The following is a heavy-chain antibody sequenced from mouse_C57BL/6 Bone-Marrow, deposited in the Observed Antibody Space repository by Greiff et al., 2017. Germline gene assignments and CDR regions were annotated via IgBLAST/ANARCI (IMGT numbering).Heavy chain of an antibody. Sequence: VKLQQPGAELVMPGASVKLSCKASGYTFTSHWMHWVKQRPGQGLEWIGEIDPSDSYTNYNQKFKGKSTLTVDKSSSTAYMQLSSLTSEDSAVYYCARTGTRRYFDVWGTGTTVTVSS. CDR2: IDPSDSYT. D-gene: IGHD4-1*01. V-gene: IGHV1-69*01. CDR1: GYTFTSHW. J-gene: IGHJ1*03. CDR3: ARTGTRRYFDV.